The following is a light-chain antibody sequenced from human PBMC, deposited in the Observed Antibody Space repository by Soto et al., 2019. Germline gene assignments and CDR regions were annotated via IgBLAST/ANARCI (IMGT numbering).Light chain of an antibody. V-gene: IGKV3-15*01. Sequence: EIVLTQSPATPSVSPGESATLSCRASQSISSNLAWYQQKPGQSPRLLISGASSRATGVPVRFSGGGSGVAFSLTISGLQSEDLAVYHCQQYNQWPGTFGQGSKV. CDR3: QQYNQWPGT. J-gene: IGKJ1*01. CDR1: QSISSN. CDR2: GAS.